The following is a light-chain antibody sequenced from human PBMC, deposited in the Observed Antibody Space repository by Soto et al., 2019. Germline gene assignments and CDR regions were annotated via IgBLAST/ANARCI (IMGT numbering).Light chain of an antibody. CDR3: QKYNSAPRT. CDR1: QVISNY. V-gene: IGKV1-27*01. J-gene: IGKJ1*01. CDR2: AAS. Sequence: DIQMTQSPSSLSASVGDRVTINCRASQVISNYLAWYQQKPGKVPKLLIYAASTLQSGVPSRFSGSGSGTDFTLTISSLQPEDVATYYCQKYNSAPRTFGQGTKVEIK.